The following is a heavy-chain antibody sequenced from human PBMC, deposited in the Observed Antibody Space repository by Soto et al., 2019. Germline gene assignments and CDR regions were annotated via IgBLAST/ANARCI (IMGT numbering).Heavy chain of an antibody. J-gene: IGHJ4*02. CDR3: LFTTANCTNGVCYTFEY. Sequence: ASVKVSCKVSGYTLTGLSMHWVRQAPGKGLEWMGGFDPEDGETIYAQKFQGRVTMTEDTSTDTAYMELSSLRSEDTAVYYCLFTTANCTNGVCYTFEYWGQGTLVTVSS. CDR1: GYTLTGLS. CDR2: FDPEDGET. D-gene: IGHD2-8*01. V-gene: IGHV1-24*01.